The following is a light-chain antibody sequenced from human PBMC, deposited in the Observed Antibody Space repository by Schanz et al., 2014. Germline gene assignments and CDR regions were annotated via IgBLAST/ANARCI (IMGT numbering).Light chain of an antibody. CDR1: SSDVGGYNY. V-gene: IGLV2-14*01. CDR2: EGS. J-gene: IGLJ1*01. Sequence: QSALTQPASVSGSPGQAITISCTGTSSDVGGYNYVSWYQHHPGKAPKLMIYEGSKRPSGVSNRFSGSGSGNTASLTISGLQAEDEADYYCQSYDSSLSGYVFGTGTKVTVL. CDR3: QSYDSSLSGYV.